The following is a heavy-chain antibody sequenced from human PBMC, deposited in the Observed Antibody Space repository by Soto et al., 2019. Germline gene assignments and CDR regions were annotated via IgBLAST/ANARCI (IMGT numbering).Heavy chain of an antibody. CDR1: GGSISSYY. CDR3: ARYNYGYFGY. J-gene: IGHJ4*02. V-gene: IGHV4-59*01. CDR2: IYDSGST. Sequence: PSETLSLTCTVSGGSISSYYWSWIRQPPGKGLEWIGYIYDSGSTNYNPSLKRRVTISVDTSKKQFSLKLSSVTAADTAVYYCARYNYGYFGYWGQGTLVTVS. D-gene: IGHD5-18*01.